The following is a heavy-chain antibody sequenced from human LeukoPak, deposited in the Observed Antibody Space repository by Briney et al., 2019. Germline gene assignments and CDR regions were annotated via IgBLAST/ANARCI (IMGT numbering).Heavy chain of an antibody. J-gene: IGHJ5*02. CDR3: ARVSDGGNSLWFDP. Sequence: ASVKVSCKASGGTFSSYAISWVRQAPGQGLEWMGGIIPIFGTANYAQKFQGRVTITTDESTSTAYMELSSLRSEDTAVYYCARVSDGGNSLWFDPWGQGTLVTVSS. D-gene: IGHD4-23*01. CDR2: IIPIFGTA. CDR1: GGTFSSYA. V-gene: IGHV1-69*05.